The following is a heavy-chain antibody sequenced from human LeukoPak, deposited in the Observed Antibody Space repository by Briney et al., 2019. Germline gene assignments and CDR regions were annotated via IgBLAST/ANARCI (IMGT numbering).Heavy chain of an antibody. CDR1: GGTFSSYA. CDR2: IIPIFATT. V-gene: IGHV1-69*01. CDR3: ARGIVVDSLYYMDV. Sequence: GSSVKVSCKASGGTFSSYAISWVRQAPGQGLEWMGGIIPIFATTNYPQKFQGRVTITADDSTSTAYMELSSLRSEDTAVYYCARGIVVDSLYYMDVWGKGTTVTVSS. J-gene: IGHJ6*03. D-gene: IGHD2-21*01.